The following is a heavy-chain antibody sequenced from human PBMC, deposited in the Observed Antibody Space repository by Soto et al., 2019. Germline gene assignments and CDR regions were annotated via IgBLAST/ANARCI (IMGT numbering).Heavy chain of an antibody. CDR1: GYSFTSYW. J-gene: IGHJ6*02. Sequence: LGESLKISCKGSGYSFTSYWTGWVRQLPGKGLEWMGIIYPGDSDTRYSPSFQGQVTISADKSISTAYLQWSSLKASDTAMYYCARPRSGTYYYYGMDVWGQGTTVTVSS. CDR2: IYPGDSDT. D-gene: IGHD1-26*01. V-gene: IGHV5-51*01. CDR3: ARPRSGTYYYYGMDV.